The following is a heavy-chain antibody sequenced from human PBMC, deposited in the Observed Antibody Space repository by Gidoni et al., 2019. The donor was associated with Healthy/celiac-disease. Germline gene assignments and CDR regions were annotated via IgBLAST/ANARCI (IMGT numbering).Heavy chain of an antibody. J-gene: IGHJ4*02. D-gene: IGHD4-17*01. CDR1: FTFSSYG. V-gene: IGHV3-30*18. Sequence: FTFSSYGMHWVRQAPGKGLEWVAVISYDGSNKYYADSVKGRFTISRDNSKNTLYLQMNSLRAEDTAVYYCAKQDEIHDYGDYGVLDYWGQGTLVTVSS. CDR3: AKQDEIHDYGDYGVLDY. CDR2: ISYDGSNK.